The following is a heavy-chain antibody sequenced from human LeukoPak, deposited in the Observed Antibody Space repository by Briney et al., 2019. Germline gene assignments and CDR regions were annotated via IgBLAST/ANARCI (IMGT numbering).Heavy chain of an antibody. CDR2: INHSGST. CDR1: GGSFSGYY. V-gene: IGHV4-34*01. J-gene: IGHJ6*03. CDR3: ARVRYSSSYYYYYYYMDV. Sequence: SETLSLTCAVYGGSFSGYYWSWIRQPPGKGLEWIGEINHSGSTNYNPSLKSRVSISVDAPKNQFSLKLSSVTAADTAVYYCARVRYSSSYYYYYYYMDVWGKGTTVTVSS. D-gene: IGHD6-6*01.